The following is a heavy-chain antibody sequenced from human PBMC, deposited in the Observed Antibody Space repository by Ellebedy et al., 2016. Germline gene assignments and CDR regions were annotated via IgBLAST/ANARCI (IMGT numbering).Heavy chain of an antibody. CDR3: ARGGDPEPIAVAGPEGGMDV. D-gene: IGHD6-19*01. CDR1: GFTFSSYS. CDR2: ISSSSSYI. Sequence: GESLKISXAASGFTFSSYSMNWVRQAPGKGLEWVSSISSSSSYIYYADSVKGRFTISRDNAKNSLYLQMNSLRAEDTAVYYCARGGDPEPIAVAGPEGGMDVWGQGTTVTVSS. V-gene: IGHV3-21*01. J-gene: IGHJ6*02.